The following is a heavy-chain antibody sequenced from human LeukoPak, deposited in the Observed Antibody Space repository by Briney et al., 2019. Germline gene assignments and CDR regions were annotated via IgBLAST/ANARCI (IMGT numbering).Heavy chain of an antibody. CDR3: ARGGRGDSYGLFDY. V-gene: IGHV4-34*01. D-gene: IGHD5-18*01. CDR2: INHSGST. CDR1: GGSFSGYY. J-gene: IGHJ4*02. Sequence: SETLSLTCAVYGGSFSGYYWSWIRQPPGKGLEWIGEINHSGSTNYNPSLKSRVTISVDTSKNQFSLKLSSVTAADTAVYYCARGGRGDSYGLFDYWGQGTLVTVSS.